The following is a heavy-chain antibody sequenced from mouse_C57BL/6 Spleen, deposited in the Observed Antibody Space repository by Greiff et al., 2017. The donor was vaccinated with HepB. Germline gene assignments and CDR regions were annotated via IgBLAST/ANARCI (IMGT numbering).Heavy chain of an antibody. V-gene: IGHV1-82*01. D-gene: IGHD3-3*01. CDR1: GYAFSSSW. Sequence: VQRVDSGPELVKPGASVKISCKASGYAFSSSWMNWVKQRPGKGLEWIGRIYPGDGDTNYNGKFKGKATLTADKSSSTAYMQLSSLTSEDSAVYFCAREGDDYWGQGTTLTVSS. CDR2: IYPGDGDT. J-gene: IGHJ2*01. CDR3: AREGDDY.